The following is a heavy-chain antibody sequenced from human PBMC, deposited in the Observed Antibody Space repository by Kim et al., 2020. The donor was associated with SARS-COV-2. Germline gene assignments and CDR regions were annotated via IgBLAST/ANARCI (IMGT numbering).Heavy chain of an antibody. Sequence: SETLSLTCTVSGGSISSYYWSWIRQPPGKGLEWIGYIYYSGSTNYNPSLKSRVTISVDTSKNQFSLKLSSVTAADTAVYYCARTYYDFWSGYGSGSYFDYWGQGTLVTVSS. J-gene: IGHJ4*02. CDR2: IYYSGST. CDR3: ARTYYDFWSGYGSGSYFDY. V-gene: IGHV4-59*08. D-gene: IGHD3-3*01. CDR1: GGSISSYY.